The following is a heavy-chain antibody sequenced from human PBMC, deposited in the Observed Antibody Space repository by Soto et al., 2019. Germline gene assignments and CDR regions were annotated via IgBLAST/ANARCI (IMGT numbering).Heavy chain of an antibody. J-gene: IGHJ4*02. V-gene: IGHV6-1*01. D-gene: IGHD6-19*01. CDR2: TYYRSKWYN. CDR1: GDSVSSNSAA. Sequence: SQTLSLTCAISGDSVSSNSAAWNWIRQSPSRGLEWLGRTYYRSKWYNDYAVSVKSRITINPDTSKNQFSLQLNSVTPEDTAVYYCARDSTPGIAVAGTLDYWGQGTLVPVSS. CDR3: ARDSTPGIAVAGTLDY.